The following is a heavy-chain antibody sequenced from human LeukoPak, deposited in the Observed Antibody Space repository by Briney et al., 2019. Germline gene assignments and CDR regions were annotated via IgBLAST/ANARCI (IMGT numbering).Heavy chain of an antibody. D-gene: IGHD3-22*01. CDR3: ARDRRGVYYYDSSGYNNWFDP. CDR2: IIPIFGIA. Sequence: SVKVSCKASGGTFSSYAISWVRQAPGQGLEWMGRIIPIFGIANYAQKFQGRVTITADKSTSTAYMELSSLRSEDTAVYYCARDRRGVYYYDSSGYNNWFDPWGQGTLVTVS. V-gene: IGHV1-69*04. CDR1: GGTFSSYA. J-gene: IGHJ5*02.